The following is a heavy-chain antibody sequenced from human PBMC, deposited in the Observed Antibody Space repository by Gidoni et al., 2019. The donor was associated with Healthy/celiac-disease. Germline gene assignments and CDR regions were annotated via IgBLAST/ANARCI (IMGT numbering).Heavy chain of an antibody. J-gene: IGHJ6*02. Sequence: QVQLVQSGAEVKKPGASVKVSCKASGYTSTSYDINWVRQPTGQGLEWMGWMNPNSGNTGYAQKFQGRVTMTRNTSISTAYMELSSLRSEDTAVYYCAREGDFWISNVYDVWGQGTTVTVSS. V-gene: IGHV1-8*01. CDR3: AREGDFWISNVYDV. CDR1: GYTSTSYD. D-gene: IGHD3-3*01. CDR2: MNPNSGNT.